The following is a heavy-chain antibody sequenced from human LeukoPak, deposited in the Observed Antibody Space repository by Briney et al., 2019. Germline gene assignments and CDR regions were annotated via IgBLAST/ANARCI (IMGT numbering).Heavy chain of an antibody. V-gene: IGHV3-23*01. Sequence: TGGSLRLSCAATGCTFSSYAMSWVRQAPGKGLVWVSAISGSGANTFYADSVKGRFTISRDNSKNTLYLQMNSLRAEDTAVYYCAKSRYISGSYSDYWGQGTLVTVSS. J-gene: IGHJ4*02. CDR1: GCTFSSYA. D-gene: IGHD3-10*01. CDR2: ISGSGANT. CDR3: AKSRYISGSYSDY.